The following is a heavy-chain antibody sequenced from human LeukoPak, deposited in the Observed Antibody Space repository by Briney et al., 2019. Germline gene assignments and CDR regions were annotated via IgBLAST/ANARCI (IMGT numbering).Heavy chain of an antibody. V-gene: IGHV1-18*01. CDR3: ARDPARGSVWYPDNWFDP. CDR2: ISAYNGNT. CDR1: GYTFTSYG. J-gene: IGHJ5*02. Sequence: GASVKVSCKASGYTFTSYGISWVRQARGQGLEWMGWISAYNGNTNYAQKLQGRVTMTTDTSTSTAYMELRSLRSDDTAVYYCARDPARGSVWYPDNWFDPWGQGTLVTVSS. D-gene: IGHD6-19*01.